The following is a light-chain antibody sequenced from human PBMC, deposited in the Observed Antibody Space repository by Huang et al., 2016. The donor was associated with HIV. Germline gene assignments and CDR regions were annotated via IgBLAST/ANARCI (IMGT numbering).Light chain of an antibody. Sequence: IRMTQSPSSLSASTGDRVTITCRANQDINNFLAWYQKRPGSVPKLLIYAASTLQSWVPSRFSGNGSGTDFTLTIGCLHSEDVATYYCQQYDIHPLTFGPGTRVDIK. V-gene: IGKV1-8*01. CDR2: AAS. CDR1: QDINNF. CDR3: QQYDIHPLT. J-gene: IGKJ3*01.